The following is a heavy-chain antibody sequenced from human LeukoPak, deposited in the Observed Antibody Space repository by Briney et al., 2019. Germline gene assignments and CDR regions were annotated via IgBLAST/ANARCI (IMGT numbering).Heavy chain of an antibody. J-gene: IGHJ4*02. V-gene: IGHV3-23*01. CDR2: ISGSGGST. Sequence: PGGSLRLSCAASEFTFSSYAMNWVRQAPGKGLEWVSAISGSGGSTYYADSVKGRFTISRDNSGNTLYLQMNSLRAEDTAVYYCAKAIMTTVTPVDYWGQGTLVSVSS. D-gene: IGHD4-17*01. CDR3: AKAIMTTVTPVDY. CDR1: EFTFSSYA.